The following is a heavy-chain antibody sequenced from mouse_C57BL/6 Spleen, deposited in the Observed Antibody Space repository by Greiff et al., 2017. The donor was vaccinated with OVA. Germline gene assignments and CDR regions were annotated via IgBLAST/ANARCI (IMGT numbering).Heavy chain of an antibody. CDR3: ARSAYYGSSGYAMDY. J-gene: IGHJ4*01. Sequence: QVQLQQSGAELVRPGASVKLSCKASGYTFTDYYINWVEQRPGQGLEWIARIYPGSGNTYYNEKFKGKATLTAEKSSSTAYMQLSSLTSEDSAVYFCARSAYYGSSGYAMDYWGQGTSVTVSS. D-gene: IGHD1-1*01. CDR2: IYPGSGNT. CDR1: GYTFTDYY. V-gene: IGHV1-76*01.